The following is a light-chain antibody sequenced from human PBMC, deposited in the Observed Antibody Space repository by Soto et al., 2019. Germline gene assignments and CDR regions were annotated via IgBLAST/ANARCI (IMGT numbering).Light chain of an antibody. Sequence: EIELTQSPPSLPVTPGEPASISCRSSQRLLHSNGNDFLDWYVRKPGQSPQLLIYLGFNRASGVPDRVSGSGAGTDFTLKISRVEAEDVGVYYCMQALQTPYTFGQGTKVDI. V-gene: IGKV2-28*01. CDR1: QRLLHSNGNDF. CDR3: MQALQTPYT. J-gene: IGKJ2*01. CDR2: LGF.